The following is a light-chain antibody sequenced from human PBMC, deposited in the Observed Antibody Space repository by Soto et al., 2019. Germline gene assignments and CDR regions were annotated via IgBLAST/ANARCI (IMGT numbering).Light chain of an antibody. V-gene: IGKV4-1*01. CDR1: QSVLYSSNNKNY. CDR3: QQYYSTPRWT. CDR2: WAS. Sequence: DIVMTQSPDSLAVSLGERATINCKSSQSVLYSSNNKNYLAWYQQKPGQPPKLLIYWASTRESGVPDRFSGSGSGEDFTLSISSLQAEDVGVYYSQQYYSTPRWTFGQGTKVEIK. J-gene: IGKJ1*01.